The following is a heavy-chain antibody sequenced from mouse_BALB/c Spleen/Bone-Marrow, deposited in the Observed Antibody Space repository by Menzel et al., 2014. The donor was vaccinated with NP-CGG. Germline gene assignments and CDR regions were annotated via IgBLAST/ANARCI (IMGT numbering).Heavy chain of an antibody. CDR2: ISSGSSTI. J-gene: IGHJ2*01. D-gene: IGHD1-1*01. V-gene: IGHV5-17*02. CDR3: ARSGSSSGYFDY. CDR1: GFTFSSFA. Sequence: EVKLVESGGGLVQPGGSRKLSCAASGFTFSSFAMHWVRQAPEKGLEWVAYISSGSSTIYYADTVVGRFTISRDNPKNTLFLQMTSLRSEDTAMYYCARSGSSSGYFDYWGQGTTLTVSS.